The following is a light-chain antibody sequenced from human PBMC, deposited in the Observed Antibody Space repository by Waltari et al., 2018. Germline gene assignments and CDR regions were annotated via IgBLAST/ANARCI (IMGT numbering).Light chain of an antibody. V-gene: IGKV3-11*01. CDR2: DAS. CDR3: QQRSNWPWT. CDR1: QSVSSY. J-gene: IGKJ1*01. Sequence: EIVLTQSPATLSLSPGERATLSCRASQSVSSYLAWYQQKPGQAPRLLIYDASNRATGIPRRFRGRGSGTDFTLTISSLEPEDFAVYYCQQRSNWPWTFGQGTKVEIK.